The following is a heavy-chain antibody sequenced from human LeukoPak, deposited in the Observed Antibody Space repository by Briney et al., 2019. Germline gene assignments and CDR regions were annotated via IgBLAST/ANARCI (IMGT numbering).Heavy chain of an antibody. CDR3: ATRSQQWLVYYFDY. CDR2: IDSSTSTI. J-gene: IGHJ4*02. Sequence: PGGSLRLSCAVSGFTFSSYCMNWVRQAPGKGLEWISFIDSSTSTIYYADSVKGRFTISRDNAKNSLYLQMNSLRAEDTAVYYCATRSQQWLVYYFDYWGQGTLVTVSS. D-gene: IGHD6-19*01. V-gene: IGHV3-48*01. CDR1: GFTFSSYC.